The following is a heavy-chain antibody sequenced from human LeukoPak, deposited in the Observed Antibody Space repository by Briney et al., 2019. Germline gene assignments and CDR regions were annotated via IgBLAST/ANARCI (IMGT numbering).Heavy chain of an antibody. CDR3: ARRKYSAYDLFDY. Sequence: ASVKVSCKASGYTFTDYYMHWVRQAPGQGLEWMGWINPNSGGTNYAQKFQGRVTMPRDTSISTAYMELSRLTSDDTAVYYCARRKYSAYDLFDYWGQGTLVTVSS. CDR2: INPNSGGT. J-gene: IGHJ4*02. D-gene: IGHD5-12*01. V-gene: IGHV1-2*02. CDR1: GYTFTDYY.